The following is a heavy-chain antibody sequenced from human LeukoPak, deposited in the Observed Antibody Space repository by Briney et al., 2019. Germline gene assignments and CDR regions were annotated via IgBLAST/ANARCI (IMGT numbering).Heavy chain of an antibody. D-gene: IGHD5-12*01. CDR1: GGSISSYY. CDR3: ARTTEGYAGGPGYSYYYYMDV. Sequence: SETLSLTCTVSGGSISSYYWSWIRQPPGKGLEWIGYIYYSGSTNYNPSLKSRVTISVDTSKNQFSLKLSSVTAADTAVYHCARTTEGYAGGPGYSYYYYMDVWGKGTTVTISS. CDR2: IYYSGST. V-gene: IGHV4-59*01. J-gene: IGHJ6*03.